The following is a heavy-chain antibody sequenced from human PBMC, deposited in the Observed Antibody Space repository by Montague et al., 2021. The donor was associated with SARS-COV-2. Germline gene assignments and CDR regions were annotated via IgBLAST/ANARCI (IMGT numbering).Heavy chain of an antibody. CDR3: ARSTSGRFIY. Sequence: SETLSLTCSVSGGSISSTSFFWAWIRQPPGKGLEWVGSMYSSGTTYYNPSLKSQVTISGDTSRNQLSVRLSSVTAADTAVYYCARSTSGRFIYWGQGTLVTVSS. CDR1: GGSISSTSFF. CDR2: MYSSGTT. J-gene: IGHJ4*02. D-gene: IGHD6-19*01. V-gene: IGHV4-39*01.